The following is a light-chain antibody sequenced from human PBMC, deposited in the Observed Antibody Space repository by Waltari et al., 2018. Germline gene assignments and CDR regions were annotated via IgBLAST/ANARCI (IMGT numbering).Light chain of an antibody. V-gene: IGKV4-1*01. CDR2: WSF. CDR3: KKYYNNPKT. Sequence: DIVMTQAPDSLAVSRGERASITCKSSQSVLSSSNNKNYLAWYPQKPGQPPKLLLYWSFTPQSGVPNRFSGGSAGTDFTLTIRGLQAEDVAVYSCKKYYNNPKTFGKGTKVEI. CDR1: QSVLSSSNNKNY. J-gene: IGKJ1*01.